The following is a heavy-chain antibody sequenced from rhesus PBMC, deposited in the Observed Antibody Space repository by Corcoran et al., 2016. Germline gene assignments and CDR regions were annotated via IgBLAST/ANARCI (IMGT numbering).Heavy chain of an antibody. CDR1: VYSISRGSF. V-gene: IGHV4-99*01. J-gene: IGHJ1*01. Sequence: QVQLRESGPGLVKQSEPLSLTCAVSVYSISRGSFWGWNRQPPGKGLDYIGYLISVSQSTSYNPSLKSRVTISKDTAKNQFSLNLASVTAADTAVYYCARIHPEYFELWGQGALVIVSS. CDR2: LISVSQST. D-gene: IGHD4-23*01. CDR3: ARIHPEYFEL.